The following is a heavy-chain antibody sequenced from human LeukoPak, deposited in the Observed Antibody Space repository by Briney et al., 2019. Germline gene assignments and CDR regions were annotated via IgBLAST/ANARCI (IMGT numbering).Heavy chain of an antibody. CDR2: INHSGST. CDR3: ARVGRSGYYSDY. CDR1: GDSFSGYY. D-gene: IGHD3-22*01. Sequence: SETLSLTCAVYGDSFSGYYWSWIRQPPGKGLEWIGEINHSGSTNYNPSLKSRVTISVDTSKNQFSLKLSSVTAADTAVYYCARVGRSGYYSDYWGQGILVTVPS. J-gene: IGHJ4*02. V-gene: IGHV4-34*01.